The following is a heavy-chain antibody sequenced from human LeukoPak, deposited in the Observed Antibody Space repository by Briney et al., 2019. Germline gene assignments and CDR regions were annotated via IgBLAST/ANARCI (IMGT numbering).Heavy chain of an antibody. D-gene: IGHD6-13*01. V-gene: IGHV4-59*12. CDR2: IYYSGST. CDR1: GGSISSYY. J-gene: IGHJ6*03. CDR3: ASDSSSWFVNYYYYMDV. Sequence: SETLSLTCTVSGGSISSYYWSWIRQPPGKGLEWIGYIYYSGSTNYNPSLKSRVTISVDTSKNQFSLQLNSVTAADTAVYYCASDSSSWFVNYYYYMDVWGKGTTVTVSS.